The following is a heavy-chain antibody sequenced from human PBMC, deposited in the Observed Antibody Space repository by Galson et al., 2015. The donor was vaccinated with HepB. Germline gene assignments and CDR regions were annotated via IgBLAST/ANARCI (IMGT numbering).Heavy chain of an antibody. V-gene: IGHV3-21*01. CDR3: ARDRYDDFWSGYLDY. CDR1: GFTFSSYS. CDR2: ISSSSSYI. D-gene: IGHD3-3*01. Sequence: SLRLSCAASGFTFSSYSMNWVRQAPGKGLEWVSSISSSSSYIYYADSVKGRFTISRDNAKNSLYLQMNSLRAEDTAVYYCARDRYDDFWSGYLDYWGQGTLVTVSS. J-gene: IGHJ4*02.